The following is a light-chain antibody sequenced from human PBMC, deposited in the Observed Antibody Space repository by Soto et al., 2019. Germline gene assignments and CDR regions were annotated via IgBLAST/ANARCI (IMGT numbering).Light chain of an antibody. V-gene: IGKV3-11*01. Sequence: EMVLPQSPATLSFSQGERATLSCRASQSVSSSLAWYQQKPAQAPRLLIYDASTGATGTPARFSGSGSGTAFALPISSLQPEDVAVYYCQQRSNWCPTFTFGPGTKVDIK. CDR1: QSVSSS. CDR2: DAS. J-gene: IGKJ3*01. CDR3: QQRSNWCPTFT.